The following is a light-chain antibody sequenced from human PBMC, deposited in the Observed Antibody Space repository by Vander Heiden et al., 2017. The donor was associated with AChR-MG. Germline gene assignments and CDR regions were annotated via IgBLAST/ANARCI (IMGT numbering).Light chain of an antibody. CDR3: HQYGSSWT. CDR1: QSVSSNY. V-gene: IGKV3-20*01. J-gene: IGKJ1*01. Sequence: EIVLSQSPGTLSLSPGERATLSCRATQSVSSNYLAWYQQKPGQAPRLLIYGTSSRATGIPERFSGDGSGTDFTLTISRLEPEDFAVYYWHQYGSSWTFGQRTKVEIK. CDR2: GTS.